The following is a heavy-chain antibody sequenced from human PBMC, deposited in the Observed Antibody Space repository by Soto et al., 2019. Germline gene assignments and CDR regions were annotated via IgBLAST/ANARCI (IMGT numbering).Heavy chain of an antibody. CDR2: IDPNSGAS. D-gene: IGHD3-16*01. CDR3: ARDNYGPLDY. J-gene: IGHJ4*02. Sequence: QVQLVQSGAEVKKPGASVKVSCKPSGYTFTDLYIHWVRQAPGMGLEWMGWIDPNSGASRKTQKFQGRLTLTRDTSTSTVYMELSSLTSDDTAVYECARDNYGPLDYWGQGALVTASS. V-gene: IGHV1-2*02. CDR1: GYTFTDLY.